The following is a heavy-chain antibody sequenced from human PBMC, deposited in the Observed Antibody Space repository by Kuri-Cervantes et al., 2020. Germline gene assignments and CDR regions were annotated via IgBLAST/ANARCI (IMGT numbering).Heavy chain of an antibody. J-gene: IGHJ4*02. V-gene: IGHV3-48*02. D-gene: IGHD1-26*01. CDR2: ISRDSGAT. Sequence: GVSLKISCAASGFSFNSYSMNWVRQAPGKGLEFVSYISRDSGATYYGDSVKGRFTISRDNAKNSLYLQMNSLSDEDTAVYYCARAAHWYSGSYSLLGYWGQGTLVTVSS. CDR3: ARAAHWYSGSYSLLGY. CDR1: GFSFNSYS.